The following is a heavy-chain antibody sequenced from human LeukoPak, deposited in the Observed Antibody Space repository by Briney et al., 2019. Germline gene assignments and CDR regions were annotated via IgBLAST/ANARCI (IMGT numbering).Heavy chain of an antibody. V-gene: IGHV3-33*01. Sequence: GGSLRLSCAASGFTFSSYGMHWVRQAPGKGLEWVAVIWYDGSNKYYAVSVKGRFIISRDNSKNTLYLQMNSLRAEDTAVYYCARDSGVAVAGTVDYWGQGTLVTVSS. CDR2: IWYDGSNK. CDR3: ARDSGVAVAGTVDY. D-gene: IGHD6-19*01. J-gene: IGHJ4*02. CDR1: GFTFSSYG.